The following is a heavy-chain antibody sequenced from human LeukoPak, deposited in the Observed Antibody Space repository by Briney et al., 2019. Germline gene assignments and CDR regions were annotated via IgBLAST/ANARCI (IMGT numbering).Heavy chain of an antibody. J-gene: IGHJ4*02. V-gene: IGHV1-2*02. Sequence: ASVKVSCKASGYTFTGYYMHWVRQAPGQGLEWMGWINPNSGGTNYAQKFQGRVTMTRDTSMSTAYMELSRLRSDDTAVYYCARDREGSTGTTGSWGQGTLVTVSS. CDR3: ARDREGSTGTTGS. CDR2: INPNSGGT. D-gene: IGHD1-7*01. CDR1: GYTFTGYY.